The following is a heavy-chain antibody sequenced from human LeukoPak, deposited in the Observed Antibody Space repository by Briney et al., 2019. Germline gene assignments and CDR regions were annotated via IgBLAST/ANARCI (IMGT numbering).Heavy chain of an antibody. CDR3: AKAVHSSSSWQIDY. Sequence: GGSLRLSCAASGFTFSTYAMHWVRQAPGKGLEWVAVISYDGSYKYYADSVKGRFTISRDNSKNTLYLQMNSLRAEDTAVFYCAKAVHSSSSWQIDYWGQGTLVTVSS. CDR1: GFTFSTYA. D-gene: IGHD6-6*01. J-gene: IGHJ4*02. V-gene: IGHV3-30*18. CDR2: ISYDGSYK.